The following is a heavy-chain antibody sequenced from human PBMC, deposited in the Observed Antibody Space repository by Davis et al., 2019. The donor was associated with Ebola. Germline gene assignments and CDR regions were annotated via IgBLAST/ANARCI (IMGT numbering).Heavy chain of an antibody. CDR1: GFTFSSYS. CDR2: ISSSSSYI. CDR3: ARGTYYYGSGSPRWFDP. V-gene: IGHV3-21*01. Sequence: GESLKTPRAASGFTFSSYSMTRVRQAPGKGLEWVSSISSSSSYIYYADSVKGRFTISRDNAKNSLYLQMNSLRAEDTAVYYCARGTYYYGSGSPRWFDPWGQGTLVTVSS. J-gene: IGHJ5*02. D-gene: IGHD3-10*01.